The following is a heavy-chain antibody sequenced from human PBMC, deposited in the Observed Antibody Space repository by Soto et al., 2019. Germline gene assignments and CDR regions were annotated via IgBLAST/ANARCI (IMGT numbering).Heavy chain of an antibody. V-gene: IGHV1-69*06. CDR3: ARTGSSGWHTHYYGMDV. CDR1: GGTFSSYA. CDR2: IIPIFGTA. D-gene: IGHD6-19*01. Sequence: ASVKVYCKASGGTFSSYAISWVRQAPGQGLEWMGGIIPIFGTANYAQKFQGRVTITADKYTSTAYMELSSLRSEDTAVYYCARTGSSGWHTHYYGMDVWGQGTTVTVSS. J-gene: IGHJ6*02.